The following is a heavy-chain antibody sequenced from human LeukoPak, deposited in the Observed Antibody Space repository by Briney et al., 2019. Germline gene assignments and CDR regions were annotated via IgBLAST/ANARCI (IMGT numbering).Heavy chain of an antibody. CDR3: ARTTSLTASGYDC. Sequence: RASVKVSCKTSGYSFTTYHINWVRQASGQGLEWLGWMNPYTGDGGYAQRFQGRLSITSDTSISTAYMELGSLKSDDTAVYFCARTTSLTASGYDCWGQGTLVTVSS. V-gene: IGHV1-8*03. J-gene: IGHJ4*02. D-gene: IGHD2-21*02. CDR1: GYSFTTYH. CDR2: MNPYTGDG.